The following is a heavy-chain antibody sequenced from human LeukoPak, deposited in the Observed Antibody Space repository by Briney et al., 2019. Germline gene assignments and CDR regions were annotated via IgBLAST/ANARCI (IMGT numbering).Heavy chain of an antibody. CDR1: GGSISSGGYY. Sequence: SETLSLTCTVSGGSISSGGYYWSWIRQPPGKGLEWIGYIYHSGSTYYNPSLKSRVTISVDRSKNQFSLKLSSVTAADTAVYYCATEIGSEPRIAAAATDGGSFDYWGQGTLVTVSS. CDR2: IYHSGST. CDR3: ATEIGSEPRIAAAATDGGSFDY. D-gene: IGHD6-13*01. V-gene: IGHV4-30-2*01. J-gene: IGHJ4*02.